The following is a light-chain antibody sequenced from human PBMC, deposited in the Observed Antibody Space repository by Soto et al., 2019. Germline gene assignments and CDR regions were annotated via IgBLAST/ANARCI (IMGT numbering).Light chain of an antibody. CDR1: QSVNNNF. J-gene: IGKJ1*01. CDR2: GAS. CDR3: QQYGRTPRT. V-gene: IGKV3-20*01. Sequence: EVLLTQSPGTLSLSPGERATLSCGASQSVNNNFLAWYQQKPGQAPRLLIYGASSRATGIPDKFSGSGSGTDFTLTISRLEPEDFAVYFCQQYGRTPRTFGQGTKVEIK.